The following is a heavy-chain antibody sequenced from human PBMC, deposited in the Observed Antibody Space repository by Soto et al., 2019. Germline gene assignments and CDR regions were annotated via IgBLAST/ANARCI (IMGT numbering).Heavy chain of an antibody. V-gene: IGHV1-46*01. Sequence: ASVKVSCKASGYTFTSYYIHWVRRAPGQGLEWVGVISPGGGRITYAQKLQGRVTLTWDTSTSTVYMDLSRLRSEDTAMYYCAREVVVGATEGSVVYSGMDVWGQGTTVTVSS. J-gene: IGHJ6*02. D-gene: IGHD1-26*01. CDR1: GYTFTSYY. CDR3: AREVVVGATEGSVVYSGMDV. CDR2: ISPGGGRI.